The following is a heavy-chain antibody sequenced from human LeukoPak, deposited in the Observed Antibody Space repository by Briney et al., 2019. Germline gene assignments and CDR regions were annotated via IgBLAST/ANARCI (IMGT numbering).Heavy chain of an antibody. Sequence: GGSLRLSCVVSGFTFSDYWMTWVRQAPGKGLEWVANIKHDGSDIHYVDSVKGRFTISRDNAQSSLFLQMSSLRREDTAVYYCAWGPSTTLTTRWGQGTLVAVSS. CDR2: IKHDGSDI. D-gene: IGHD4-17*01. CDR1: GFTFSDYW. J-gene: IGHJ4*02. CDR3: AWGPSTTLTTR. V-gene: IGHV3-7*04.